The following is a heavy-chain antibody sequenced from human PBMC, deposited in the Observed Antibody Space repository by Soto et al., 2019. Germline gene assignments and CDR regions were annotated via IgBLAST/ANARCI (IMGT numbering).Heavy chain of an antibody. CDR1: GGSISSSSYY. CDR3: ASHRRAYCSSTSCYPH. Sequence: QLQLQESGPGLVKPSETLSLTCTVSGGSISSSSYYWGWIRQPPGKGLEWIGSIYYSGSTYYNPSLKSRVTISVDTSKNQFSLKLSSVTAADTAVYYCASHRRAYCSSTSCYPHWGQGTLVTVSS. D-gene: IGHD2-2*01. J-gene: IGHJ1*01. V-gene: IGHV4-39*01. CDR2: IYYSGST.